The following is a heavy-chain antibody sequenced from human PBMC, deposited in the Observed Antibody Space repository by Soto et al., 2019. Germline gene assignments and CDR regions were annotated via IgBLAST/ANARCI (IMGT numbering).Heavy chain of an antibody. Sequence: ASVKVSCKASRGSFSNFGISWVRQAPGQGLEWMGGIVPVFGRPNYAQRFRGRLTITADESTSTGYMELISLRSDDTAVYYCAREGSGYNFWGQGTQVTGSS. CDR1: RGSFSNFG. CDR3: AREGSGYNF. J-gene: IGHJ4*02. D-gene: IGHD5-12*01. CDR2: IVPVFGRP. V-gene: IGHV1-69*13.